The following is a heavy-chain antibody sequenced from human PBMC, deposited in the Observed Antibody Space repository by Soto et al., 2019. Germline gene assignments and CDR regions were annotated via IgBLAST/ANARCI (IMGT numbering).Heavy chain of an antibody. CDR1: TFSFNTYW. J-gene: IGHJ4*02. Sequence: PGESLKISCKGSTFSFNTYWIAWVRQMPGKGLEWMGIIYVGDSDTRYRPSFQGQVTMSADKSISTAYLQWSSLKASDSAMYYCARHRYTGYDSMAYWGQGTLVTVSS. D-gene: IGHD5-12*01. CDR3: ARHRYTGYDSMAY. V-gene: IGHV5-51*01. CDR2: IYVGDSDT.